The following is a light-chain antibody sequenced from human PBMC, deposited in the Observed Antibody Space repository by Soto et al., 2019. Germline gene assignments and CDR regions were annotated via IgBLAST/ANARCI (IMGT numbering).Light chain of an antibody. Sequence: EIVMTQSPATLSVSPGERVTLSCRASQDIRSSLAWYQQKPGQAPRLLIYGASIRATGVPATFSGSGSGTKFTLSISSLQSEHLGVYYCQQDSSWPLTFGGGTKV. J-gene: IGKJ4*01. V-gene: IGKV3-15*01. CDR2: GAS. CDR3: QQDSSWPLT. CDR1: QDIRSS.